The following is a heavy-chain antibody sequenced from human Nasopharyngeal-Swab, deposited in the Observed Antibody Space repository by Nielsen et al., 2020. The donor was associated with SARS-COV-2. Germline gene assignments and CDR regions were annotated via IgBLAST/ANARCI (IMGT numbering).Heavy chain of an antibody. J-gene: IGHJ4*02. V-gene: IGHV3-23*01. CDR3: AKDIAMVRGVISFPYFDY. D-gene: IGHD3-10*01. Sequence: WIRQPPGKGLEWVSAISGSGGSTYYADSVKGRFTISRDNSKNTLYLQMNSLRAEDTAVYYCAKDIAMVRGVISFPYFDYWGQGTLGTVSS. CDR2: ISGSGGST.